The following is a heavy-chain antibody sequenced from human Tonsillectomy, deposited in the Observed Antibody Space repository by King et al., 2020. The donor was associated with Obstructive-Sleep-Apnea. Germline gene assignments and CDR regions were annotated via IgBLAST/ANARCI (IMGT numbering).Heavy chain of an antibody. V-gene: IGHV3-30-3*01. D-gene: IGHD6-13*01. CDR3: ARGRGSWSFDY. J-gene: IGHJ4*02. CDR1: GFTFSSYP. Sequence: QLVQSGGGVVQPGRSLRLSCAASGFTFSSYPMRWVRQAPGKGLEWVAIISYYGSNKYYAESVKGRFTISRDNSKNTLNLQMNDLRAEDTAVYYCARGRGSWSFDYWGQGTLVTVSS. CDR2: ISYYGSNK.